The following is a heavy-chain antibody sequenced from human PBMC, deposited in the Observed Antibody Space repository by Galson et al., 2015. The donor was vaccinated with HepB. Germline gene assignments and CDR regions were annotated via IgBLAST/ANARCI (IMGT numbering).Heavy chain of an antibody. V-gene: IGHV3-11*06. J-gene: IGHJ3*02. CDR1: GFTFSDYY. CDR2: ISNSSSYT. CDR3: ARDARDYDYVWGSYRIDAFDI. Sequence: LRLSYAAPGFTFSDYYMSWIRQAPGKGLEWVSYISNSSSYTNYADSVKGRFTISRDNAKNSLYLQMNSLRAEDTAVYCCARDARDYDYVWGSYRIDAFDIWGQGTMVTVSS. D-gene: IGHD3-16*02.